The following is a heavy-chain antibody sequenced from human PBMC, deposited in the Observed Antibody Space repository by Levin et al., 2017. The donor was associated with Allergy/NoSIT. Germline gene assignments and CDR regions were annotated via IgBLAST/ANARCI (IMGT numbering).Heavy chain of an antibody. V-gene: IGHV4-30-2*01. CDR2: MYHSGST. J-gene: IGHJ5*02. CDR3: ARVIGCSGGRCYSSNWFDP. D-gene: IGHD2-15*01. Sequence: PSETLSLTCAVSGGSIISGDSSWGWIRQPPGKGLEYIGYMYHSGSTYYNPSLKSRLTISIDRSKTQFSLKLSSVTAADTAVYYCARVIGCSGGRCYSSNWFDPWGQGTLVTVSS. CDR1: GGSIISGDSS.